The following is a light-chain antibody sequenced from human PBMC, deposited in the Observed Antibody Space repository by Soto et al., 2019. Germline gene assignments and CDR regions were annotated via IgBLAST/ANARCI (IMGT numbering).Light chain of an antibody. V-gene: IGLV2-14*01. J-gene: IGLJ1*01. CDR3: SSYTSSSTLDV. Sequence: QSALTQPASVSGSPGQSITISCTGTSSDVGGYNYVSWYQQHPGKASKLMIYDVSNRPSGVSNRFSGSKSGNTASLTISGLQAEDEADYYCSSYTSSSTLDVFGTGTKLTVL. CDR1: SSDVGGYNY. CDR2: DVS.